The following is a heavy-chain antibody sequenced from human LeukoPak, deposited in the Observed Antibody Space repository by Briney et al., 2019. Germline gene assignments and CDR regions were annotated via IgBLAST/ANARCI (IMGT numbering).Heavy chain of an antibody. Sequence: TSETLSLTCTVSGGSISSSTYYWAWIRQPPGKGLEWIGGIYYTGSTYSTPSLKSRATISVDTSKNQFSLRLTSVTAADTAVYYCARLGDSAMVRYFDYRGQGTLVTVSS. V-gene: IGHV4-39*01. CDR2: IYYTGST. CDR3: ARLGDSAMVRYFDY. CDR1: GGSISSSTYY. D-gene: IGHD5-18*01. J-gene: IGHJ4*02.